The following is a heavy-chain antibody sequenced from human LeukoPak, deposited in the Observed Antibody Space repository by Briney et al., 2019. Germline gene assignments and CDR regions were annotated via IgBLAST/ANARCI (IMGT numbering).Heavy chain of an antibody. CDR3: AKDRSSGWYDAFDI. CDR2: ISGSGGST. CDR1: GFTFSSYA. J-gene: IGHJ3*02. V-gene: IGHV3-23*01. D-gene: IGHD6-19*01. Sequence: PGGSLRLSCAASGFTFSSYAMSWVRQAPGKWLEWVSSISGSGGSTYYSDSVKGRFTISRDNSKNTLYLQLNSLRAEHTAVYYCAKDRSSGWYDAFDIWGQGTMVIVSS.